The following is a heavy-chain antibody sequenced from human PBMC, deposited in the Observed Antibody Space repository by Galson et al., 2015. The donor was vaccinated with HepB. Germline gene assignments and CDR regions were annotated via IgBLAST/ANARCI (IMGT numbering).Heavy chain of an antibody. CDR3: ARAGGGRPRYSGYDSLTPYYYYGMDV. D-gene: IGHD5-12*01. J-gene: IGHJ6*02. CDR2: INPNSGST. Sequence: SVKVSCKASGYTFTGYYMHWVRQAPGQGLEWMGWINPNSGSTNYAQKFQGRVTMTRDTSISTAYMELSRLRSDDTAVYYCARAGGGRPRYSGYDSLTPYYYYGMDVWGQGTTVTVSS. V-gene: IGHV1-2*02. CDR1: GYTFTGYY.